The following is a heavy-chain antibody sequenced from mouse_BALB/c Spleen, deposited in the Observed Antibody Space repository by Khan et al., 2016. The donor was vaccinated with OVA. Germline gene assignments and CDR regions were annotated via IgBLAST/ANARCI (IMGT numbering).Heavy chain of an antibody. CDR1: GYSFTDYT. CDR3: ARGNYYGSNSWFAY. D-gene: IGHD1-1*01. J-gene: IGHJ3*01. CDR2: INPYNGYT. Sequence: VRLQQSGPGLVKPGASMKISCKASGYSFTDYTMNWVKQSHGKNLEWIGLINPYNGYTSYNQKFKGKATLTVDKSSSTAYMELLSLTSEDSAVYYCARGNYYGSNSWFAYWGQGTLVTVSA. V-gene: IGHV1-18*01.